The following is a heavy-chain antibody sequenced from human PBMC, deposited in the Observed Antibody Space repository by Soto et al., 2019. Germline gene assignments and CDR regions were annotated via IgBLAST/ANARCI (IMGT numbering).Heavy chain of an antibody. CDR3: ASYNYGDYFDY. D-gene: IGHD4-17*01. V-gene: IGHV4-30-2*01. J-gene: IGHJ4*02. Sequence: TLSLPFAVSGGSISSGGYSWSLIRQPPGKGLEWIGYIYHSGSTYYNPSLKSRVTISVDRSKNQFSLKLSHVTAADTAVYYCASYNYGDYFDYWGQGTLVTVSS. CDR1: GGSISSGGYS. CDR2: IYHSGST.